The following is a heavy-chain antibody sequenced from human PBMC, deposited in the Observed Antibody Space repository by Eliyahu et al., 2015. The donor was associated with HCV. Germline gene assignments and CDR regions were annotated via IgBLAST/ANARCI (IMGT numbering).Heavy chain of an antibody. J-gene: IGHJ5*02. CDR3: ARGPYYYGSGSRWFDP. D-gene: IGHD3-10*01. Sequence: QVQLQQWGAGLLKPSETLSLTCAVYGXSFSXYYWXWIRQPPGKGLEWIGEINHSGSTNYNPSLKSRVTISVDTSKNQFSLKLSSVTAADTAVYYCARGPYYYGSGSRWFDPWGQGTLVTVSS. CDR2: INHSGST. CDR1: GXSFSXYY. V-gene: IGHV4-34*01.